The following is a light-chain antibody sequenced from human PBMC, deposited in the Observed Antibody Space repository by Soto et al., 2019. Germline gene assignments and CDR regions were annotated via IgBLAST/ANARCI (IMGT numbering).Light chain of an antibody. CDR2: AAS. CDR3: QQSYSKRT. V-gene: IGKV1-39*01. Sequence: DIQMTQSPSSLSASVGDRVTITCRASQSISSYLNWYQQKPGKAPKLLIYAASSLQSGVPSRFSGSGSGTDFTPTISSLQPEDFATYYCQQSYSKRTFGQGTKVEIK. J-gene: IGKJ1*01. CDR1: QSISSY.